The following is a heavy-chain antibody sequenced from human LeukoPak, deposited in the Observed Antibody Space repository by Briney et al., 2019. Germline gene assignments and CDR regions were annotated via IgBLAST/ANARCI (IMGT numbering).Heavy chain of an antibody. J-gene: IGHJ4*02. Sequence: ASVKVSCKASGYTFTNYDINWVRQATGQGLEWMGWMNPNSGNTGYAQKFQGRVTITTNTSISTAYMELSSLRSDDPAVYYCARAPSWGGLSSGSYYFDYWGQGTLVTISS. V-gene: IGHV1-8*03. CDR3: ARAPSWGGLSSGSYYFDY. CDR1: GYTFTNYD. CDR2: MNPNSGNT. D-gene: IGHD6-19*01.